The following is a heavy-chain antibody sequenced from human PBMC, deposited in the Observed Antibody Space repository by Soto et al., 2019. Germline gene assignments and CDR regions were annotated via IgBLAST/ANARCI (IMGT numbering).Heavy chain of an antibody. CDR1: GFIFSSFG. CDR2: IWYDGSNT. D-gene: IGHD7-27*01. CDR3: VRDLLGSGGHFDY. J-gene: IGHJ4*02. Sequence: GGSLRLSCAASGFIFSSFGMHWVRQAPGKGLEWVAHIWYDGSNTYYADSVKGRFTISRDNSRNTLYLQMNSPRAEETAVYHCVRDLLGSGGHFDYWGQGTPVTVSS. V-gene: IGHV3-33*01.